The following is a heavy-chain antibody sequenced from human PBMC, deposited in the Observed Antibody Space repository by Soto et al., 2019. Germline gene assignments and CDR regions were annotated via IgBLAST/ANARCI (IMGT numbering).Heavy chain of an antibody. CDR2: IYHSGST. J-gene: IGHJ5*02. V-gene: IGHV4-61*01. D-gene: IGHD1-7*01. CDR1: GGSVRDGSYY. CDR3: AGYNWNYYFDP. Sequence: ETLSLTCTVSGGSVRDGSYYWAWLRQPPGKGLEWIGHIYHSGSTIYNPSLKSRVTISIDTSKSQFSLNLNSMTAADTAVYYCAGYNWNYYFDPWGQGTLVTSPQ.